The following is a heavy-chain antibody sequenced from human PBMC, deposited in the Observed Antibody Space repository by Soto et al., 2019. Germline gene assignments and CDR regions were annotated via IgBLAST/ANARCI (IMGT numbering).Heavy chain of an antibody. D-gene: IGHD2-15*01. CDR1: GGTFSNYA. CDR3: ARRFIQGNGGNHDSFDI. V-gene: IGHV1-69*01. J-gene: IGHJ3*02. Sequence: QVQLVQSGAEVKKPGSSVKVSCKASGGTFSNYAVSWVRQAPGQGLEWVGEVIPIFGTTPYAQKFQGRVTITAVESTNTAYMELSSLRSEDTAVYYCARRFIQGNGGNHDSFDIWGQGTMVTVSS. CDR2: VIPIFGTT.